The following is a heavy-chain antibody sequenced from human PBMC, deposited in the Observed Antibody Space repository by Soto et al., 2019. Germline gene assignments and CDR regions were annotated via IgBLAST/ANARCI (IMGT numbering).Heavy chain of an antibody. Sequence: SETLSLTCTVSGGSISSGDYYWSWIRQPPGKGLEWIGYIYYSGSTYYNPSLKSRVTISVDTSKNQFSLKLSSVTAADTAVYYCAIGVVIPHSDYFDYWGQGTLVTVSS. CDR2: IYYSGST. CDR3: AIGVVIPHSDYFDY. D-gene: IGHD3-3*01. V-gene: IGHV4-30-4*01. CDR1: GGSISSGDYY. J-gene: IGHJ4*02.